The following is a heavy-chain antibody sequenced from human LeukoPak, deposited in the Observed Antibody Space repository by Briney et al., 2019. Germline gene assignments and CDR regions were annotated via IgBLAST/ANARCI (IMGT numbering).Heavy chain of an antibody. D-gene: IGHD3-22*01. CDR1: GGTFSSYA. Sequence: SVKVSCKAYGGTFSSYAISWVRQAPGQGLEWMGRIIPIFGTANYAQKFQGRVTITTDESTSTAYMELSSLRSEDTAVYCCARDRVRVSWFDPWGQGTLVTVSS. CDR3: ARDRVRVSWFDP. V-gene: IGHV1-69*05. CDR2: IIPIFGTA. J-gene: IGHJ5*02.